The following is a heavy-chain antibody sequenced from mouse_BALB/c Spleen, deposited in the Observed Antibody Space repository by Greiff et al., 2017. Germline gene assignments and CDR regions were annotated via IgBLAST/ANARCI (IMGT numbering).Heavy chain of an antibody. D-gene: IGHD1-2*01. CDR1: GFTFSSFG. CDR3: AREGITTVPYYSSMDD. CDR2: ISSGSSTI. Sequence: VMLVESGGGLVQPGGSRKLSCAASGFTFSSFGMHWVRQAPAKGLEWVAYISSGSSTIYYADTVKGRFTITRDNPKNTLFLQMTSRRSEDTAMYYCAREGITTVPYYSSMDDWGQGTSVTVSS. V-gene: IGHV5-17*02. J-gene: IGHJ4*01.